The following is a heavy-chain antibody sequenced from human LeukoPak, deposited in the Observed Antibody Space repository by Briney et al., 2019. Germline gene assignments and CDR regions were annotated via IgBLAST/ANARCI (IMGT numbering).Heavy chain of an antibody. J-gene: IGHJ4*02. CDR3: ARDPDY. CDR1: GFTFSSYA. V-gene: IGHV3-7*01. Sequence: SGGSLRLSCAASGFTFSSYAMSWVRQAPGKGLEWVANIKQDGSEKYYVDSVKGRFTISRDNAKNSLYLQMNSLRAEDTAVYYCARDPDYWGQGTLVTVSS. CDR2: IKQDGSEK.